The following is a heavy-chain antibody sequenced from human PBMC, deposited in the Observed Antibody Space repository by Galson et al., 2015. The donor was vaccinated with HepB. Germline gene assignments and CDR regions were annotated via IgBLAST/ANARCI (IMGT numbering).Heavy chain of an antibody. V-gene: IGHV3-64D*06. CDR2: ISSNGGST. J-gene: IGHJ4*02. Sequence: SLRLSCAASGFTFSSYAMHWVRQAPGKGLEYVSAISSNGGSTYYADSVKGRFTISRGNSKNTLYLQMSSLRAGDTAVYYCVKSRSSSSRGGEFDYWGQGTLVTVSS. CDR1: GFTFSSYA. D-gene: IGHD6-13*01. CDR3: VKSRSSSSRGGEFDY.